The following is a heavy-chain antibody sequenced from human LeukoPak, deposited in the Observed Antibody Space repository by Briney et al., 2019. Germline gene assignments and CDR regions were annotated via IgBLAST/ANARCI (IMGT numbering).Heavy chain of an antibody. D-gene: IGHD6-6*01. V-gene: IGHV3-23*01. CDR3: ASSIAALMGGNDAFDV. J-gene: IGHJ3*01. CDR2: ISGSGGST. Sequence: PGAFLRLSCAASGFTFSSYAMSWVRQAPGKGLERVSGISGSGGSTFYADSVKGRFTISRDNSKNTVSLQMNSLRAEDTAVYYCASSIAALMGGNDAFDVWGEGTMVTVSS. CDR1: GFTFSSYA.